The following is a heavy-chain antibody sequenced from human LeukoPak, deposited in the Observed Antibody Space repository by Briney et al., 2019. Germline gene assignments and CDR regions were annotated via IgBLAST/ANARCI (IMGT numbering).Heavy chain of an antibody. Sequence: GGSLRLSCAASGFTFSSYAMSWVRQAPGKGLEWVSTISDSGGSTYYADSVKGRFTISRDNSKNTLYLQMNSLRAEGTAVYYCARSGGWYDYWGQGTLVTVSS. V-gene: IGHV3-23*01. CDR3: ARSGGWYDY. J-gene: IGHJ4*02. CDR2: ISDSGGST. CDR1: GFTFSSYA. D-gene: IGHD6-19*01.